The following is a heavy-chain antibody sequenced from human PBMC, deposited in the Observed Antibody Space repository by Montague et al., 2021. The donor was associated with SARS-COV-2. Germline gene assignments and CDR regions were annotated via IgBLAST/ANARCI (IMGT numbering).Heavy chain of an antibody. CDR2: ISGSGGSP. J-gene: IGHJ5*02. CDR1: GFTFSSYA. V-gene: IGHV3-23*01. CDR3: AKRYCSGGSCYPGFDP. D-gene: IGHD2-15*01. Sequence: SLRLSCAASGFTFSSYAMSWARQAPGKGLEWVSAISGSGGSPYYSDSXXVLFTISRDNSKNTLYLQMNSLRAEDTAVSYCAKRYCSGGSCYPGFDPWGQGTLVTVSS.